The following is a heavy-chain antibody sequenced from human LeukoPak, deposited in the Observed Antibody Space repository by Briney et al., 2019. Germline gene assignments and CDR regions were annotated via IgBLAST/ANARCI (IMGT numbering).Heavy chain of an antibody. CDR3: AKTRSGSYPYYYYYMDV. D-gene: IGHD3-10*01. CDR2: IWYDGSNK. V-gene: IGHV3-33*06. J-gene: IGHJ6*03. CDR1: GFTFSSYG. Sequence: GGSLRLSCAASGFTFSSYGMHWVRQAPGKGLEWVAVIWYDGSNKYYADSVKSRFTISRDNSKNTLYLQMNSLRAEDTAVYYCAKTRSGSYPYYYYYMDVWGKGTTVTVSS.